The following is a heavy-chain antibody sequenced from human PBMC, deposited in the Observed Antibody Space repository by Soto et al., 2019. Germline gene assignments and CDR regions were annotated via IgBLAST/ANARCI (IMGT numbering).Heavy chain of an antibody. V-gene: IGHV3-15*01. CDR2: AKRKAAGGAI. Sequence: GGSLRLSCAASGFTLDSAWVNWVRQAPGKGLEWVAQAKRKAAGGAIDYAAPVKGRFIISRDDSKNMAYLQMNSLKIEDTALYYCTTGYGNDWYGWGQGTLVTVSS. CDR1: GFTLDSAW. CDR3: TTGYGNDWYG. D-gene: IGHD6-19*01. J-gene: IGHJ4*02.